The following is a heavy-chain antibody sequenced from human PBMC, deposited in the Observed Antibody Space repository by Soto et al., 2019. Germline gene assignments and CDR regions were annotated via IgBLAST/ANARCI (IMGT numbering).Heavy chain of an antibody. V-gene: IGHV3-33*01. D-gene: IGHD1-1*01. CDR1: GFTFSSYG. CDR2: IWYDGSNK. Sequence: QVQLVESGGGVVQPGRSLRLSCAASGFTFSSYGMHWVRQAPGKGLEWVAVIWYDGSNKYYADSVKGRFTISRDNSKNTLYLQMNSLRAEDTAVYYWARDRGPETGIDYWGQGTLVTVSS. J-gene: IGHJ4*02. CDR3: ARDRGPETGIDY.